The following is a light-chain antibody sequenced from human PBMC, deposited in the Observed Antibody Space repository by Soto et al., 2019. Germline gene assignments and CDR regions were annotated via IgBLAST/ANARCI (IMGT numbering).Light chain of an antibody. CDR1: QSLSTRV. J-gene: IGKJ2*01. Sequence: EVVLTQSPGTLSLSPGERATLSCRASQSLSTRVLAWYQKKPGQAPRLLIYGASNRATGIPDRFSGSGSGPDFTLTISRLEPDDFAVYFCLQYGSSLYTFGQVNKLEVK. CDR2: GAS. V-gene: IGKV3-20*01. CDR3: LQYGSSLYT.